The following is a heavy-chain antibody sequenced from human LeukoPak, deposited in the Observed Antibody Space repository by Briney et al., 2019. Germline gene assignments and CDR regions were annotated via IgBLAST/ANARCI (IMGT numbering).Heavy chain of an antibody. CDR2: ISSSGSII. CDR3: AKDYPTLLTGYSSSWFGY. D-gene: IGHD6-13*01. V-gene: IGHV3-11*01. CDR1: GFTFSDYY. J-gene: IGHJ4*02. Sequence: PGGSLRLACAASGFTFSDYYMNWIRQAPGKGLEWVSYISSSGSIIYYADSVKGRFTTSRDNAKNSLYLQMNSLRAEDTAVYYCAKDYPTLLTGYSSSWFGYWGQGTLVTVSS.